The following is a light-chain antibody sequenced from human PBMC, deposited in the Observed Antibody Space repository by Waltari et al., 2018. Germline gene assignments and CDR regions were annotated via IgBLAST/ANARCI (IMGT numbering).Light chain of an antibody. CDR3: SSYTSSSPLV. CDR2: EVS. CDR1: SSDVGGYNY. Sequence: QSALTPPASVSGSPGPSITISCTGTSSDVGGYNYVPWYQQHPGKAPKLMIYEVSNRPSGVSNRFSGSKSGNTASLTISGLQAEDEADYYCSSYTSSSPLVFGTGTKVTVL. J-gene: IGLJ1*01. V-gene: IGLV2-14*01.